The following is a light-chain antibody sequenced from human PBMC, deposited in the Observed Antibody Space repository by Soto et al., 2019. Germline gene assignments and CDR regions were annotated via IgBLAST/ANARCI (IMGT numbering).Light chain of an antibody. CDR3: QQYNNWPWT. J-gene: IGKJ1*01. Sequence: EIVMTQSPATLSVSPGERATLSCRASQSVSSYLAWYQQKPGQAPCLLIYGASTRATGIPARFSGSGSGTEFTLTISSLGSEDFAVYYCQQYNNWPWTFGKGTKVEIK. CDR2: GAS. V-gene: IGKV3-15*01. CDR1: QSVSSY.